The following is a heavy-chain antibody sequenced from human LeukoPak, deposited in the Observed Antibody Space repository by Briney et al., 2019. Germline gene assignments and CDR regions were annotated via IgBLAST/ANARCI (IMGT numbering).Heavy chain of an antibody. CDR2: IYYTGST. CDR1: GDSISSSSYH. J-gene: IGHJ5*02. V-gene: IGHV4-39*01. Sequence: SETLSLTCTVSGDSISSSSYHWGGFRQPPGKGLGGIGGIYYTGSTYYNPSLKSRVTISVDTSKNQFSLKLSSVTAADTAVYYCARFGITIFGVVDRGWFDPWGQGTLVTVSS. CDR3: ARFGITIFGVVDRGWFDP. D-gene: IGHD3-3*01.